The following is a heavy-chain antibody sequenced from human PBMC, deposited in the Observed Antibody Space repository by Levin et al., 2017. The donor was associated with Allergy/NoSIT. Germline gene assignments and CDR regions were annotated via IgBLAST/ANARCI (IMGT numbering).Heavy chain of an antibody. D-gene: IGHD1-26*01. J-gene: IGHJ3*02. CDR2: IHSSGST. CDR1: GGSVSTGHDY. V-gene: IGHV4-61*01. Sequence: SETLSLTCTVSGGSVSTGHDYWSWVRQPPGKGPEWIGYIHSSGSTNYSPSLKSRVTMSLDTSKNQFSLKLSSVSAADTSIYYCARDHRGSYYRGRDTGWAFDIWGQGTLVTVSS. CDR3: ARDHRGSYYRGRDTGWAFDI.